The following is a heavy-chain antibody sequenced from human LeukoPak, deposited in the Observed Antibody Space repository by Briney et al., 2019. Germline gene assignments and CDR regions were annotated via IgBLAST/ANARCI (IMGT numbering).Heavy chain of an antibody. V-gene: IGHV4-59*01. CDR1: GGSISSYY. D-gene: IGHD6-13*01. J-gene: IGHJ5*02. CDR2: IYYSGST. CDR3: AVSSWYNWFDP. Sequence: SETLSLTCTVSGGSISSYYWSWIRQPPGNGLEWIGYIYYSGSTNYNPSLKGRVTISVDTSKNQFSLKLSSVTAADTAVYYCAVSSWYNWFDPWGQGTLVTVSS.